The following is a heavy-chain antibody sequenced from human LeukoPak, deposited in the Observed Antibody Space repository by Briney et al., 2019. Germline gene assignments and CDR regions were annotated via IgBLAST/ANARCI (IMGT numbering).Heavy chain of an antibody. J-gene: IGHJ4*02. CDR3: ARRGLDY. CDR2: INNYNNNT. CDR1: GYTFTSYG. D-gene: IGHD3-10*01. Sequence: ASVKVSCKASGYTFTSYGNSWVRQAPGQGLEWMGWINNYNNNTNYVQKFQGRVTMTTDTSTNTAYMELRSLRSDDTAVYYCARRGLDYWGQGTLVTVSS. V-gene: IGHV1-18*01.